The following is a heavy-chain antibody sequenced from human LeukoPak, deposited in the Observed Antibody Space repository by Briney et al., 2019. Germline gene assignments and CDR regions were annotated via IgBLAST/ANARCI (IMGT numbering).Heavy chain of an antibody. CDR3: ARHRRQYDILTGAGLYYYYGMDV. V-gene: IGHV4-59*08. CDR1: GGSISSYY. Sequence: PSETLSLTCTVSGGSISSYYWSWIRQPPGKGLEWIGYIYYSGSTNYNPSLKSRVTISVDTSKNQFSLKLSSVTAADTAVYYCARHRRQYDILTGAGLYYYYGMDVWGQGTTVTVS. J-gene: IGHJ6*02. CDR2: IYYSGST. D-gene: IGHD3-9*01.